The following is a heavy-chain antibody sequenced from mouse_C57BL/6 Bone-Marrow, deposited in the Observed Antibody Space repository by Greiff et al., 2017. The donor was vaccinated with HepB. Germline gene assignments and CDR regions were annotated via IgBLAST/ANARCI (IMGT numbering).Heavy chain of an antibody. V-gene: IGHV1-5*01. CDR1: GYTFTSYW. D-gene: IGHD1-1*01. CDR2: IYPGNSDT. Sequence: EVQLQQSGTVLARPGASVKMSCKTSGYTFTSYWMHWVKQRPGQGLEWIGAIYPGNSDTSYNQKFKGKAKLTAVTSASTAYMELSSLTNEDSAVYYCTRVYDGSRRDYWYFDVWGTGTTVTVSS. J-gene: IGHJ1*03. CDR3: TRVYDGSRRDYWYFDV.